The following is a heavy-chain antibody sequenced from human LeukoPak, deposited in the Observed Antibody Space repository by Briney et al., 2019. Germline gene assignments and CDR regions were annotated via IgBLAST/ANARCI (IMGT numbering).Heavy chain of an antibody. V-gene: IGHV3-23*01. D-gene: IGHD3-10*01. CDR1: QFTFSYYA. CDR2: ISSSGDYT. Sequence: PGGSLRLSCSASQFTFSYYAMTWVRQAPGKGPEWVSGISSSGDYTYYTDSVKGRFTISRDNSQNTLYLQLDSLRVEDTAIYYCAKEIYAYGSRGFDYWGQGSLVTVSS. J-gene: IGHJ4*02. CDR3: AKEIYAYGSRGFDY.